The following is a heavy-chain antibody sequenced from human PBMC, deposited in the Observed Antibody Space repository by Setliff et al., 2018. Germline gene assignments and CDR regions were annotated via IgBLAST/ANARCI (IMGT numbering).Heavy chain of an antibody. CDR1: GYAFTDNY. CDR2: INPKTGGT. CDR3: ARSDHLVVDGFDV. D-gene: IGHD3-16*01. J-gene: IGHJ3*01. V-gene: IGHV1-2*04. Sequence: WASVKVSCKTSGYAFTDNYIHWVRQAPGQGLEWMGWINPKTGGTNLAQKVQGWVSMTRDTSITTAYMELSRLTSDDMAVYFCARSDHLVVDGFDVWGQGTMVTVS.